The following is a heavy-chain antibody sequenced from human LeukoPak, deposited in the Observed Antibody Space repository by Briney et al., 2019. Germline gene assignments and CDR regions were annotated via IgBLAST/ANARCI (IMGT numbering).Heavy chain of an antibody. CDR1: GYTFTSYG. Sequence: ASVKVSCTASGYTFTSYGISWVRQAPGQGLEWMGWISAYNRNTNYAQKLQGRVTMTTDTSASTAYMELRSLRSDDTAVYYCARDSKVRGVLLDYWGQGTLVTVSS. CDR3: ARDSKVRGVLLDY. V-gene: IGHV1-18*01. D-gene: IGHD3-10*01. CDR2: ISAYNRNT. J-gene: IGHJ4*02.